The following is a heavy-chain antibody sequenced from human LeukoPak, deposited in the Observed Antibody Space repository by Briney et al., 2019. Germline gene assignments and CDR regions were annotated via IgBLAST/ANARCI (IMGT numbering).Heavy chain of an antibody. CDR1: GGSISXGGYY. Sequence: SETLSLTCTVSGGSISXGGYYWSWIRQHPGKXLXXXXYIYYSGSTYYNPTPKSRVTISVDTSKNQFSLKLSSVTAADPAVYYCARDPLFDRLDLDTSKWGQGTLVTVSS. J-gene: IGHJ4*02. D-gene: IGHD1-1*01. V-gene: IGHV4-31*03. CDR3: ARDPLFDRLDLDTSK. CDR2: IYYSGST.